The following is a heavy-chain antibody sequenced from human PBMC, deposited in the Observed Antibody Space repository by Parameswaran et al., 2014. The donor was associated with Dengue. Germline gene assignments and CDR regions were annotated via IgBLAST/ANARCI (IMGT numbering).Heavy chain of an antibody. J-gene: IGHJ4*02. CDR3: ARGTDSSGYYSDY. V-gene: IGHV4-34*01. Sequence: VRQMPGKGLEWIGEINHSGSTNYNPSLKSRVTISVDTSKNQFSLKLSSVTAADTAVYYCARGTDSSGYYSDYWGQGTLVTVSS. D-gene: IGHD3-22*01. CDR2: INHSGST.